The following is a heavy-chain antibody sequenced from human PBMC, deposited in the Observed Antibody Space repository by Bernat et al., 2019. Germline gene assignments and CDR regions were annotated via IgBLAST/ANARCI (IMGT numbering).Heavy chain of an antibody. CDR1: GFTFSSYA. CDR2: ISGGGGVT. Sequence: EVQVLESGGGLVQPGGSLRLSCAASGFTFSSYAMSWVRQAPGKGLEWVSAISGGGGVTYYADSAKGRFTISRDNSRNTLYLQMNSLRAEDTAVYYCAKDTRRTVVGATPFFDYWGQGTLVTVSS. D-gene: IGHD1-26*01. V-gene: IGHV3-23*01. CDR3: AKDTRRTVVGATPFFDY. J-gene: IGHJ4*02.